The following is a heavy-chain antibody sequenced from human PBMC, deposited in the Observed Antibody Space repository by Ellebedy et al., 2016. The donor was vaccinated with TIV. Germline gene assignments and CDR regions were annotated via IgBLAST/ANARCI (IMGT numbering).Heavy chain of an antibody. D-gene: IGHD3-22*01. Sequence: GESLKISCAASGFTFNTYGMHWVRQAPQAPGKRLEWVAVIWNDGSNKYYADSVKGRFTISRDNSKNTLYLQMNSLRAEDTAVYYCARDRAVSMIVRGDAFDIWGQGTMVTVSS. CDR2: IWNDGSNK. J-gene: IGHJ3*02. CDR3: ARDRAVSMIVRGDAFDI. CDR1: GFTFNTYG. V-gene: IGHV3-33*01.